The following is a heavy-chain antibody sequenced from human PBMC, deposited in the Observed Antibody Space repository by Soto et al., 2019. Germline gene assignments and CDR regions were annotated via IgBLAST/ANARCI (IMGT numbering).Heavy chain of an antibody. CDR2: ISAYNGNT. D-gene: IGHD2-15*01. V-gene: IGHV1-18*04. CDR1: GYTFTSYG. Sequence: ASVKVSCKASGYTFTSYGISWVRQAPGQGLDWMGWISAYNGNTKYAQDLQGRVTMTTDTSTSTAYMELRSLISDDTAVYYCARFTGGSYNTYYFYYGMDVWGQGTTVTVSS. CDR3: ARFTGGSYNTYYFYYGMDV. J-gene: IGHJ6*02.